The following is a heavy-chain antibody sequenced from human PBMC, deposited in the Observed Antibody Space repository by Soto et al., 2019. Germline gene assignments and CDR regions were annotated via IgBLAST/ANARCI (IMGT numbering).Heavy chain of an antibody. CDR2: IFHSGDT. Sequence: QVQLQESGPGLVKPSGTLSLTCAVSGDFISNSRWWTWVRQPPGKGLEWIGDIFHSGDTNYNPSLKSRVFISVDKSQNQFSLKVSSVTAADTAVYHCAYSTGWYRHDVWGQGTLVTVSS. D-gene: IGHD6-19*01. CDR1: GDFISNSRW. J-gene: IGHJ3*01. CDR3: AYSTGWYRHDV. V-gene: IGHV4-4*02.